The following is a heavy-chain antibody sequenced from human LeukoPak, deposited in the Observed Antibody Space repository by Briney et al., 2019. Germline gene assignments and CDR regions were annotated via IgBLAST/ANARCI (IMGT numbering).Heavy chain of an antibody. V-gene: IGHV4-59*01. D-gene: IGHD2-21*01. CDR3: AIEVIGYYYMDV. CDR2: IYYSGST. CDR1: GGSISSYY. Sequence: SETLSLACTVSGGSISSYYWSWIRQPPGKGLEWIGYIYYSGSTNYNPSLKSRVTISVDTSKNQFSLKLSSVTAADTAVYYCAIEVIGYYYMDVWGKGTTVTISS. J-gene: IGHJ6*03.